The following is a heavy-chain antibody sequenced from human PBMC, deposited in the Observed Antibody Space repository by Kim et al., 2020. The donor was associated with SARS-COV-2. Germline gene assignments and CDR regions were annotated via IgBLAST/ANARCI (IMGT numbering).Heavy chain of an antibody. Sequence: SETLSLTCAVYGGSFSGYYWSWIRQPPGKGLEWIGEINHSGSTNYNPSLKSRVTISVDTSKNQFSLKLSSVTAADTAVYYCARFATHEGSRYYGMDVWGQGTTVTVSS. J-gene: IGHJ6*02. CDR2: INHSGST. CDR1: GGSFSGYY. V-gene: IGHV4-34*01. D-gene: IGHD2-15*01. CDR3: ARFATHEGSRYYGMDV.